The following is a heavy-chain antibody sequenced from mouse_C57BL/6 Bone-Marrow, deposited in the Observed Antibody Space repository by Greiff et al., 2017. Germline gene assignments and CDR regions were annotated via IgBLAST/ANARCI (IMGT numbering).Heavy chain of an antibody. Sequence: LMEPGASVKLSCKATGYTFTGYWIEWVKQRPGHGLEWIGEILPGSGSTNYNEKFKGKATFTADTSSNTAYMQLSSLTTEDSAIYYCARFWYYGSSLHWYFDVWGTGTTVTVSS. CDR3: ARFWYYGSSLHWYFDV. CDR1: GYTFTGYW. CDR2: ILPGSGST. V-gene: IGHV1-9*01. J-gene: IGHJ1*03. D-gene: IGHD1-1*01.